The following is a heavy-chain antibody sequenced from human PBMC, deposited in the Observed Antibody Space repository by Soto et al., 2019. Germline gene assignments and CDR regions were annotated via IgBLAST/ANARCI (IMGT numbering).Heavy chain of an antibody. Sequence: QVQLVESGGGVVQPGRSLRLSCAASGFTFSSYGMHWVRQAPGKGLEWVAVIWYDGSNKYYADSVKGRFTISRDNSKNTLYLQMNSLRAEDTAVYYCARESGYSYGSIDYYFDYWGQGTLVTVSS. J-gene: IGHJ4*02. D-gene: IGHD5-18*01. V-gene: IGHV3-33*01. CDR1: GFTFSSYG. CDR3: ARESGYSYGSIDYYFDY. CDR2: IWYDGSNK.